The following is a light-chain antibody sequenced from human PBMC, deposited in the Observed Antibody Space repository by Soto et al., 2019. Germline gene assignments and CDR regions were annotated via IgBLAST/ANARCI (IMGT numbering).Light chain of an antibody. CDR3: QQSYITPYT. V-gene: IGKV1-39*01. J-gene: IGKJ2*01. CDR1: QSISVH. Sequence: DIQMPQSPSSLSASVGDTVTITCRASQSISVHLNWYQQKRGKVPKLLIYAASNLYSGVPSRFSGSGSETDFALTISSLQTEDFATYYCQQSYITPYTFGQGTRVEIK. CDR2: AAS.